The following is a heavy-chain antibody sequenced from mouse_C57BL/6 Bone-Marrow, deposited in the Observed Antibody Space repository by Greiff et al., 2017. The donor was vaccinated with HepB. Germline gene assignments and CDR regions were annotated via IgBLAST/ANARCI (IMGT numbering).Heavy chain of an antibody. CDR2: ISYSGST. J-gene: IGHJ1*03. CDR1: GYSITSDY. D-gene: IGHD1-1*01. V-gene: IGHV3-8*01. Sequence: EVQRVESGPGLAKPSQTLSLTCSVTGYSITSDYWNWIRKFPGNKLEYMGYISYSGSTYYNPSLKSRISITRDTSKNQYYLQLNSVTTEDTATYYCARYSTTVVATNGYFDVWGTGTTVTVSS. CDR3: ARYSTTVVATNGYFDV.